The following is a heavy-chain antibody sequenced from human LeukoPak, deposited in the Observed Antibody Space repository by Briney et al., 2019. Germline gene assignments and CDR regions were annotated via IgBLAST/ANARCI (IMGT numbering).Heavy chain of an antibody. V-gene: IGHV4-4*07. Sequence: SETLSLTCIVSGGSISSYYWSWIRQPAGKGLEWIGRIYTSGSTNYNPSLKNRVTISVDKSKNQFSLKLSSVTAADTAVYYCARVGQDSSGYYRIFDYWGQGTLVTVSS. J-gene: IGHJ4*02. CDR3: ARVGQDSSGYYRIFDY. CDR1: GGSISSYY. CDR2: IYTSGST. D-gene: IGHD3-22*01.